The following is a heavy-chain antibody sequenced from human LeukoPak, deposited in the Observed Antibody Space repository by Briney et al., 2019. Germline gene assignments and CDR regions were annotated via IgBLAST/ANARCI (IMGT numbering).Heavy chain of an antibody. Sequence: GGSLRLSCAASGFTFSSYAMSWVRQAPGKGLEWVSAISGSGGSTYYADSVKGRFTISRDNAKNSLYLQMSSLSVEDTAMYYCERQFPQAAAGAAWYFDLWGRGTLVTVSS. CDR1: GFTFSSYA. CDR3: ERQFPQAAAGAAWYFDL. CDR2: ISGSGGST. J-gene: IGHJ2*01. D-gene: IGHD6-13*01. V-gene: IGHV3-23*01.